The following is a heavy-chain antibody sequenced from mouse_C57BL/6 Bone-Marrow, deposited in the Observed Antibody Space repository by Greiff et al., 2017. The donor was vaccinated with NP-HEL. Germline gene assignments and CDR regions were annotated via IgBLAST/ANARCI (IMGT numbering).Heavy chain of an antibody. Sequence: EVKLVESGPELVKPGASVKISCKASGYTFTDYYMNWVKQSHGKSLEWIGDINPNNGGTSYNQKFKGKATLTVDKSSSTAYMELRSLTSEDSAVYYCARNGTDWSWYFDVWGTGTTVTVSS. D-gene: IGHD4-1*01. CDR3: ARNGTDWSWYFDV. V-gene: IGHV1-26*01. CDR1: GYTFTDYY. CDR2: INPNNGGT. J-gene: IGHJ1*03.